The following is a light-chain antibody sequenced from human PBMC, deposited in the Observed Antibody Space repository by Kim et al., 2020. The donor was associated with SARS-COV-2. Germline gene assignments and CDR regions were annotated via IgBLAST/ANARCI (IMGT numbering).Light chain of an antibody. CDR1: KLGDKY. CDR2: QDT. CDR3: QVWDSSTKGV. J-gene: IGLJ3*02. Sequence: SYELTQPPSVSVSPGQTASITCSGDKLGDKYVCWYQQKPGQSPAPVIFQDTKRPSGIPERFSGSKSGNTATLTISGTQPTDEAYYYYQVWDSSTKGVFGGGTRVTVL. V-gene: IGLV3-1*01.